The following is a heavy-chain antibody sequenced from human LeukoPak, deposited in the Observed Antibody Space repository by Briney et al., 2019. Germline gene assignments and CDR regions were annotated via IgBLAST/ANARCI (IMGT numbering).Heavy chain of an antibody. J-gene: IGHJ5*02. Sequence: PSETLPLTCTVSGGSISSYYWSWIRQPPGKGLEWIGYIYYSGSTNYNPSLKSRVTISVDTSKNQFSLKLSSVTAADTAVYYCARLSYYDSSAPGWFDPWGQGTLVTVSS. V-gene: IGHV4-59*08. CDR2: IYYSGST. CDR1: GGSISSYY. D-gene: IGHD3-22*01. CDR3: ARLSYYDSSAPGWFDP.